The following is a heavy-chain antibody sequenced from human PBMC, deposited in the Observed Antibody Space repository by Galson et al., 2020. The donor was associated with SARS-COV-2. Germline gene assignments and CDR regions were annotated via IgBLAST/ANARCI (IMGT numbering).Heavy chain of an antibody. CDR1: AFTFSSYW. J-gene: IGHJ4*02. Sequence: GGSLRLYCAASAFTFSSYWKSWVRQAPGKGLEWVANIKQDGSEKYYVDSVKGRFTISRDNAKNSLYLQMNSLRAEDTAVYYCASVGSSSWYFDYWGQGTLVTVSS. CDR3: ASVGSSSWYFDY. CDR2: IKQDGSEK. D-gene: IGHD6-13*01. V-gene: IGHV3-7*01.